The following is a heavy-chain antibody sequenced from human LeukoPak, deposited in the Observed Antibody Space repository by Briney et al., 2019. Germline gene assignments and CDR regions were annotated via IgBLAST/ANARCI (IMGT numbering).Heavy chain of an antibody. CDR3: AKKLRWDCSSTTCPKGDCFDP. D-gene: IGHD2-2*01. Sequence: GGSLRLSCAASGFTFTTYWMHWVRQAPGKGLVWVSHINSDGSITSYADSVKGRFTISRDNAKNTLYLQMNSLRAEDTAVYYCAKKLRWDCSSTTCPKGDCFDPWGQGTLVTVSS. J-gene: IGHJ5*02. V-gene: IGHV3-74*01. CDR1: GFTFTTYW. CDR2: INSDGSIT.